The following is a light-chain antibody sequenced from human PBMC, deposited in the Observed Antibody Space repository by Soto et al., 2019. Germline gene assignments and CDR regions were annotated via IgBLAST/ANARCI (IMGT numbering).Light chain of an antibody. CDR2: GAS. Sequence: EIVLTQSPGTLSLSPGERATLSCRASQSVRSSNLAWYQQKPGQAPRLLIYGASSRATGIPDRFSGSGSGTDFTLTIGRLEPEDFAVYYCQQYGSSPITFGGGTKVEIK. CDR3: QQYGSSPIT. V-gene: IGKV3-20*01. CDR1: QSVRSSN. J-gene: IGKJ4*01.